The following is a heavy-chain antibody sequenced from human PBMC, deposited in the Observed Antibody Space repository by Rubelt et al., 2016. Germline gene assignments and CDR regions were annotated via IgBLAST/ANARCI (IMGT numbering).Heavy chain of an antibody. D-gene: IGHD6-19*01. CDR1: SYTFTSYG. CDR3: ARVGSSGFWGV. J-gene: IGHJ6*02. Sequence: QFQLVQSGAAVKKPGASVKVSCTASSYTFTSYGIRWVRQAPGQGLEWMSWISAYNGNTNSPQQLQGRVTTTTDTSTSTAYMELRSLRSDDTAVYYCARVGSSGFWGVWGQGTTVTVSS. V-gene: IGHV1-18*01. CDR2: ISAYNGNT.